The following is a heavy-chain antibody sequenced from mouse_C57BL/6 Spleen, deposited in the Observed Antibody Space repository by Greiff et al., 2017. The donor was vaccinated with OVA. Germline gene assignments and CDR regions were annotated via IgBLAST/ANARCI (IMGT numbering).Heavy chain of an antibody. D-gene: IGHD1-1*01. CDR3: ARSLTTVVIDWYFDV. J-gene: IGHJ1*03. CDR2: INPNNGGT. Sequence: EVQLQQSGPELVKPGASVKISCKASGYTFTDYYMNWVKQSHGKSLEWIGDINPNNGGTSYNQKFKGKATLTVDKSSSTAYMELRSLTSEDSAVYYCARSLTTVVIDWYFDVWGTGTTVTVSS. V-gene: IGHV1-26*01. CDR1: GYTFTDYY.